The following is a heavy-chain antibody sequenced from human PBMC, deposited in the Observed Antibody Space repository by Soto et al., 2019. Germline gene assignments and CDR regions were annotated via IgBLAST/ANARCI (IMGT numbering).Heavy chain of an antibody. CDR3: ARDRYSYYDFWSGSIPYYYGMYV. Sequence: PGGYLRLSCAASGFTISNTYINWVRQAPGKGLEWVSVIYPGGSTYYADSVKGRFTISRDNSKNTLYFEMNSLRAEDAAVYYCARDRYSYYDFWSGSIPYYYGMYVWGQGTTVTVSS. D-gene: IGHD3-3*01. CDR2: IYPGGST. CDR1: GFTISNTY. J-gene: IGHJ6*02. V-gene: IGHV3-66*01.